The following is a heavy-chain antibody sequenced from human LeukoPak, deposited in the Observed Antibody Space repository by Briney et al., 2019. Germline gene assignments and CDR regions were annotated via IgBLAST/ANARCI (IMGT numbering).Heavy chain of an antibody. Sequence: SETLSLTCTVSGGSISSSSYYWGWIRQPPGKGLEWIGSIYYSGSTNYNPSLKSRVTISVDTSKNQFSLKLSSVTAADTAVYYCARASFDTAMSLIFDYWGQGTLVTVSS. V-gene: IGHV4-39*07. J-gene: IGHJ4*02. CDR3: ARASFDTAMSLIFDY. CDR2: IYYSGST. D-gene: IGHD5-18*01. CDR1: GGSISSSSYY.